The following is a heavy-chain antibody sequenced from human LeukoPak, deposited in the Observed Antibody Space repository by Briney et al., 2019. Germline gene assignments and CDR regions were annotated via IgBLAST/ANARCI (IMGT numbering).Heavy chain of an antibody. CDR2: IKQDGSEK. D-gene: IGHD2-15*01. V-gene: IGHV3-7*01. CDR3: ARERGSYDYYFDY. CDR1: GFTFSSYW. J-gene: IGHJ4*02. Sequence: DPGGSLRLSCAASGFTFSSYWMSWVRQAPGKGLEWVANIKQDGSEKYYVDSVKGRFTISRDNAEKSPYLQMNSLRAEDTAVYYCARERGSYDYYFDYWGQGTLVTVSS.